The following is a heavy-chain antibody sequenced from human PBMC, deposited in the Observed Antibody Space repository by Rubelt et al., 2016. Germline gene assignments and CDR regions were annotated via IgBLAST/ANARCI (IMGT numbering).Heavy chain of an antibody. CDR3: ARDSGDWDTEMTYFDY. CDR1: GYSISSGYY. CDR2: IYHSGST. J-gene: IGHJ4*02. D-gene: IGHD5-18*01. Sequence: QVQLQESGPGLVKPSETLSLTCIVSGYSISSGYYWGWIRQPPGKGLEWIGSIYHSGSTYYNPSLKSRVTISVDTSKNQFSLKLSSVTAADTAVYYCARDSGDWDTEMTYFDYWGQGTLVTVSS. V-gene: IGHV4-38-2*02.